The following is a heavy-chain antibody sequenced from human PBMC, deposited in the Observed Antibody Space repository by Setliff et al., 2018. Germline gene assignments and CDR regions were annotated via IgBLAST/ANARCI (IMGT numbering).Heavy chain of an antibody. CDR2: IHTNSGDT. V-gene: IGHV1-2*02. D-gene: IGHD3-9*01. CDR3: ARDGDILTTYYIYYYYMDV. J-gene: IGHJ6*03. CDR1: PYSFSGYY. Sequence: GASVKVSCKTSPYSFSGYYIHWVRQAPGQGLEWMGWIHTNSGDTRYAQKFQGRVTMTRDTSISTVYMEVSRLRSDDTAVYFCARDGDILTTYYIYYYYMDVWGKGTTVTVSS.